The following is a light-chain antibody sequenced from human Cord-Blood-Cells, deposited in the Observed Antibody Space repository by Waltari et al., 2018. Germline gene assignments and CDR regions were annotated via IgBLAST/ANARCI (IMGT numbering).Light chain of an antibody. J-gene: IGKJ1*01. CDR2: DAS. Sequence: EIVLTQSPAPLSLSPGERATLSCRASQSVSSYLAWYQQKPGQAPRLLIYDASNRATGIPARFSGSRSGTDFTLTISSLEPEDFAVYYCQQRSNWSWTFGQGTKVEIK. V-gene: IGKV3-11*01. CDR1: QSVSSY. CDR3: QQRSNWSWT.